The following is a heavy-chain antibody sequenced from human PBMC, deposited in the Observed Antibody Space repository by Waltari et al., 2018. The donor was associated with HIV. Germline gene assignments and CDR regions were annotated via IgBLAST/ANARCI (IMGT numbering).Heavy chain of an antibody. Sequence: EVQLVQSGAEVKKPGESLRISCKGSGYSFTSYWNSWVSQLPGKGLEWMGRIDPSDSYTNYSPSFQGHVTISADKSISTAYLQWSSLKASDTAMSYCANGQYYDFWSGGDAFDIWGQGTMVTVSS. D-gene: IGHD3-3*01. CDR1: GYSFTSYW. CDR2: IDPSDSYT. J-gene: IGHJ3*02. V-gene: IGHV5-10-1*01. CDR3: ANGQYYDFWSGGDAFDI.